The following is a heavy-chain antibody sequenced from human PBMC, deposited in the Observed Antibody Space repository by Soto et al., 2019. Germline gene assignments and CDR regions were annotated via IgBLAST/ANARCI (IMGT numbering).Heavy chain of an antibody. CDR2: ISAYNGNT. V-gene: IGHV1-18*01. D-gene: IGHD1-7*01. CDR1: GYTFTSYG. CDR3: ARENYSTDLLDY. J-gene: IGHJ4*02. Sequence: ASVKVSCKASGYTFTSYGISWVRQAPGQGLEWMGWISAYNGNTNYAQKLQGRVTMTTDPSTSTAYMELRSLRSDDTAVYYCARENYSTDLLDYWGQGTLVTVSS.